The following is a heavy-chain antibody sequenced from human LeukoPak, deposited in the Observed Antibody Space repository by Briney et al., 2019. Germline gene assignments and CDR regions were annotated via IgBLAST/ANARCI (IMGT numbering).Heavy chain of an antibody. CDR2: IYHSGST. J-gene: IGHJ4*02. CDR1: GYSISSGYY. CDR3: ARDSGLGSSSSV. V-gene: IGHV4-38-2*02. D-gene: IGHD6-6*01. Sequence: SETLSLTCAVSGYSISSGYYWGWIRQPPGKGLEWIGSIYHSGSTYYNPSLKSRVTISVDTSKNQFSLKLSSVTAADTAVYYCARDSGLGSSSSVWGQGTLVTVSS.